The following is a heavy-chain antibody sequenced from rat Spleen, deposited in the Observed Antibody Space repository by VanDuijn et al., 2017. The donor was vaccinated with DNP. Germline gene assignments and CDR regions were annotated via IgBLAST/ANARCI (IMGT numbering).Heavy chain of an antibody. Sequence: EVQLVESGGDLVQPGRSLKLSCVASGFTFNNYWMTWIRQVPGKGLEWVASITSSGGSTYDPDSVKGRFTISRDNAKNTLYLQMNSLRSEDTATYYCARGGRYWAMDAWGQGTSVTVSS. CDR3: ARGGRYWAMDA. J-gene: IGHJ4*01. D-gene: IGHD1-5*01. CDR1: GFTFNNYW. CDR2: ITSSGGST. V-gene: IGHV5-31*01.